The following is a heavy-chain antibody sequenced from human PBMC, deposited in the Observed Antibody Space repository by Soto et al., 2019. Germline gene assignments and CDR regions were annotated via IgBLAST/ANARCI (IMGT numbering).Heavy chain of an antibody. CDR3: ARRAAAGRSFDY. CDR1: GFTFSYYY. CDR2: ISSSGNSI. Sequence: GGSLRLSCAASGFTFSYYYMTWIRQAPGKGLEWVSYISSSGNSIYYADSVRGRFTVSRDNAKNSLFLQMNSLRAEDTAVYYCARRAAAGRSFDYWGLGTLVTVSS. V-gene: IGHV3-11*01. D-gene: IGHD6-13*01. J-gene: IGHJ4*02.